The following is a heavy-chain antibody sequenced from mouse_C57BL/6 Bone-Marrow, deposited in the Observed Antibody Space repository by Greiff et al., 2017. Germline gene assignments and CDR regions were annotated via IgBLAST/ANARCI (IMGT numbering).Heavy chain of an antibody. CDR1: GYTFTSYG. V-gene: IGHV1-81*01. J-gene: IGHJ3*01. CDR2: IYPRSGNT. Sequence: VMLVESGAELARPGASVKLSCKASGYTFTSYGISWVKQRTGQGLEWIGEIYPRSGNTYYNEKFKGKATLTADKSSSTAYMELRSLTSEDSAVYFCAIGVWDWFAYWGQGTLVTVSA. D-gene: IGHD4-1*01. CDR3: AIGVWDWFAY.